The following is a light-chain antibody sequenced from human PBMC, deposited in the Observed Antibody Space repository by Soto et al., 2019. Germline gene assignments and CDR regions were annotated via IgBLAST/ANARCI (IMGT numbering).Light chain of an antibody. Sequence: EIVLTQSPGTLSLSPGERATLSCRASQSVDSTYLAWYQQKPDQSPRLLIYATSTRAAGIPDRFSGSGSGTDFTLTISSLEPEDFAVYYCQQRRSWPPTITFGQGTRLEIK. CDR1: QSVDSTY. J-gene: IGKJ5*01. V-gene: IGKV3D-20*02. CDR2: ATS. CDR3: QQRRSWPPTIT.